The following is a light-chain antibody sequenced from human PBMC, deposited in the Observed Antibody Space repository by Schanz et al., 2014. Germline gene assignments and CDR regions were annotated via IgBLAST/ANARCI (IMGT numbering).Light chain of an antibody. J-gene: IGKJ1*01. V-gene: IGKV3-20*01. CDR3: QQYDNWWT. CDR1: QSLRSNS. CDR2: GAS. Sequence: EIVLTQSPGTLSLSPGERATLSCRASQSLRSNSLAWYQQKPGQAPRLLIYGASSRATGIPDRFTVSGSGTDFTLTISSLQSEDFAVYYCQQYDNWWTFGQGTKVEIK.